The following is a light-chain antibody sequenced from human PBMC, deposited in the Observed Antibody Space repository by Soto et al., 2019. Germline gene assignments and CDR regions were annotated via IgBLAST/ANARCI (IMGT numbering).Light chain of an antibody. CDR1: SGHSNYA. J-gene: IGLJ2*01. CDR2: LNSDGSH. CDR3: QTWGTGVV. V-gene: IGLV4-69*01. Sequence: QSVLTQSPSASASLGASVKLTCTLSSGHSNYAIAWHQQQPEKGPRYLMKLNSDGSHSKGDGIPDRFSGSGSGAERYLTISSLQSEDEADYYCQTWGTGVVFGGGTQLTVL.